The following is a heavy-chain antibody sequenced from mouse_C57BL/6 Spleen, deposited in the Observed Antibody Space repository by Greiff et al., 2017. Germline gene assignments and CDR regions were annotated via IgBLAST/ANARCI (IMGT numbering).Heavy chain of an antibody. D-gene: IGHD2-4*01. CDR3: ARMDRDYEGDYAMDY. V-gene: IGHV7-3*01. J-gene: IGHJ4*01. Sequence: EVQWVESGGGLVQPGGSLSLSCAASGFTFTDYYMSWVRQPPGKALEWLGFIRNKANGYTTEYSASVKGRFTISRDNSQSILYLQMNALRAEDSATYYCARMDRDYEGDYAMDYWGQGTSVTVSS. CDR2: IRNKANGYTT. CDR1: GFTFTDYY.